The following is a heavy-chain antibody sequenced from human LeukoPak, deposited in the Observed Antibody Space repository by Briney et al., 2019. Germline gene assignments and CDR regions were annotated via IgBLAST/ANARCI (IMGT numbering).Heavy chain of an antibody. D-gene: IGHD6-13*01. J-gene: IGHJ5*02. CDR1: GFTFSSYA. CDR3: AREYSRGFDP. Sequence: GSLRLSCAASGFTFSSYAMHWVRQAPGKGLEWVAVISYDGSNKYYADSVKGRFTISRDNSKNTLYLQMNSLRAEDTAVYYCAREYSRGFDPWGQGTLVTVSS. V-gene: IGHV3-30*04. CDR2: ISYDGSNK.